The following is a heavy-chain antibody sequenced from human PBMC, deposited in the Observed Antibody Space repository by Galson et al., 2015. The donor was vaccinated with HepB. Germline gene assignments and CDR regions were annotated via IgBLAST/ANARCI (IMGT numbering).Heavy chain of an antibody. V-gene: IGHV3-73*01. D-gene: IGHD1-1*01. Sequence: SLRLSCAASGFTFSGFAVHWVRQAPGKGLEWVGRIRSKAASYSTSYVASLKGRFTISRDDSKNTAYLQMNSLTTEDTAVYYCTRQDSTGTPDLGDYWGQGTPVTVSS. CDR3: TRQDSTGTPDLGDY. CDR1: GFTFSGFA. J-gene: IGHJ4*02. CDR2: IRSKAASYST.